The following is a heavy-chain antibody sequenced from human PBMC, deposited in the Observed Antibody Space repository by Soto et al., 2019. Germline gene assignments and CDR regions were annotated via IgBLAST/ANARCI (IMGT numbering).Heavy chain of an antibody. V-gene: IGHV1-18*01. J-gene: IGHJ3*02. CDR3: ARDRYYYGSDGAFDI. CDR2: ISAYNGNT. Sequence: ASVKVSCKASGGTFSSYAISWVRQAPGQGLEWMGWISAYNGNTNYAQKLQGRVTMTTDTSTSTAYMELRSLRSDDTAVYYCARDRYYYGSDGAFDIWGQGTMVTVSS. D-gene: IGHD3-10*01. CDR1: GGTFSSYA.